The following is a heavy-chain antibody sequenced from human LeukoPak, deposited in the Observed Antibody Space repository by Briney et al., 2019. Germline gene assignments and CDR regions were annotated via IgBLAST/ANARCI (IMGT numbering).Heavy chain of an antibody. V-gene: IGHV4-30-4*08. Sequence: ASQTLSLTCTVSGGSISSGDYYWSWIRQPPGKGLEWIGSINYSGTTYYNPSLKSRITISVDTSKSQFSLRLTSVTAADTAVYYCARARSCTGGKCFRSFDYWGQGTLVTVSS. CDR2: INYSGTT. CDR1: GGSISSGDYY. CDR3: ARARSCTGGKCFRSFDY. D-gene: IGHD2-8*02. J-gene: IGHJ4*02.